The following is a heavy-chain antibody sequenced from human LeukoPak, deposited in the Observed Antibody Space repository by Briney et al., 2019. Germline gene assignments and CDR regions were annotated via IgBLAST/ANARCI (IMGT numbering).Heavy chain of an antibody. CDR1: GYRFTSYW. J-gene: IGHJ4*02. V-gene: IGHV5-51*01. Sequence: GESLKISFKGSGYRFTSYWIGWGRPMPGKGLEWMGIIYPGDSDTRYNPSFQGQVTISADKSISTAYLQWSSLKASDTAMYYCARLKGSGSYYNVAFDYWGQGTLVTVSS. D-gene: IGHD3-10*01. CDR2: IYPGDSDT. CDR3: ARLKGSGSYYNVAFDY.